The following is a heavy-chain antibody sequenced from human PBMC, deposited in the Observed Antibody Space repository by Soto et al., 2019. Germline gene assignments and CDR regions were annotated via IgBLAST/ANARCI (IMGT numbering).Heavy chain of an antibody. Sequence: EQLEQSGAEVKKPGESLKISCKGPGHLFNNHWIGWVRQTPGKGLEWMGLIFTRDSETKTSPSFQGHVSFSVDNSINTVYLQWTSLKTTDTGNYFCARGYFDSGHGYDLWGQGTLVTVSS. D-gene: IGHD3-10*01. CDR3: ARGYFDSGHGYDL. CDR2: IFTRDSET. V-gene: IGHV5-51*01. J-gene: IGHJ5*02. CDR1: GHLFNNHW.